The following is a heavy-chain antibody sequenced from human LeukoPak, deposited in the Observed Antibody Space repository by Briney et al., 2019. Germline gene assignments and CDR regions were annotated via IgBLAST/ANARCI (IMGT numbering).Heavy chain of an antibody. CDR3: AKSTDYYDSSGSSLVFYFDY. CDR1: GFTFSSYA. CDR2: TSGSGGST. D-gene: IGHD3-22*01. Sequence: PGGSLRLSCAASGFTFSSYAMSWVRQAPGKGLEWVSATSGSGGSTYYADSVKGRFTISRDNSKNTLYLQMNSLRAEDTAVYYCAKSTDYYDSSGSSLVFYFDYWGQGTLVTVSS. V-gene: IGHV3-23*01. J-gene: IGHJ4*02.